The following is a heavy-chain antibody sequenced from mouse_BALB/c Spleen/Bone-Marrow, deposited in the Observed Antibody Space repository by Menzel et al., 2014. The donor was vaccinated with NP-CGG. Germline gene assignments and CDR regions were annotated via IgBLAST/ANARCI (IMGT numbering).Heavy chain of an antibody. CDR1: GYTFTSYW. J-gene: IGHJ3*01. D-gene: IGHD2-4*01. V-gene: IGHV1-7*01. CDR2: INPSTGYT. CDR3: ARYDYDDWFAY. Sequence: VQLQESGAEPAKPGASVKMSCKASGYTFTSYWMHWVKQRPGQGLEWIGYINPSTGYTEYNQKFKDKATLTADKSSSTAYMQLSSLISEDSAVYHCARYDYDDWFAYWGQGTLVTVSA.